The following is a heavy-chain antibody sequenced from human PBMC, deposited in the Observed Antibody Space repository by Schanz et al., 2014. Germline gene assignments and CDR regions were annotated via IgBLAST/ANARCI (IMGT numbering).Heavy chain of an antibody. V-gene: IGHV4-34*01. CDR2: INHSGST. CDR3: ARGEWSTSQFDY. Sequence: QVQLQQWGAGLLKPSETLSLTCAVYGGSFSGYYWTWIRQPPGKGLEWIGKINHSGSTNYNPSLKTRDTISMDTSKNQFSLKLSSVTAADTAVYYCARGEWSTSQFDYWGHGTLVTVSS. J-gene: IGHJ4*01. D-gene: IGHD2-2*01. CDR1: GGSFSGYY.